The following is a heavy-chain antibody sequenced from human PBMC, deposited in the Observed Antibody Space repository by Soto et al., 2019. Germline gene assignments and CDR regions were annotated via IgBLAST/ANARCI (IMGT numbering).Heavy chain of an antibody. CDR1: GFTFTSSA. CDR2: IVVGSGNT. CDR3: AAPSLTMVRGVIIGAIDI. J-gene: IGHJ3*02. D-gene: IGHD3-10*01. Sequence: GASVKVSCKASGFTFTSSAMQWVRQARGQRLEWIGWIVVGSGNTNYAQKFQERVTITRDMSTSTAYMELSSLRSEDTAVYYCAAPSLTMVRGVIIGAIDIWGQGTMVTV. V-gene: IGHV1-58*02.